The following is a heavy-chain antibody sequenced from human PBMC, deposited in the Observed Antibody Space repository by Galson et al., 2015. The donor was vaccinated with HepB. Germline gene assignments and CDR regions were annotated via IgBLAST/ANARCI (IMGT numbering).Heavy chain of an antibody. CDR3: VKGKKGIAARYHDYGMDD. D-gene: IGHD6-6*01. V-gene: IGHV3-64D*06. J-gene: IGHJ6*02. Sequence: SLRLSCAVSGFTFSSYAMHWVRQAPGKGLDYVSAISSNGGSTYYADSVKGRFTISRDNSKNTLYLQMSSLRAEDTAVYYCVKGKKGIAARYHDYGMDDWGQGTTGTVSS. CDR1: GFTFSSYA. CDR2: ISSNGGST.